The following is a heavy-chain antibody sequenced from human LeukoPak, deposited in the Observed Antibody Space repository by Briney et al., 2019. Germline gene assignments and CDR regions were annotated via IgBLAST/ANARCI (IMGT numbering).Heavy chain of an antibody. Sequence: SETLSLTCTVSGGSMSSSSYYWGWIRQPPGKGLEWIGSIYYSGSTYYNPSLKSRVTISVDTSKNQFSLKLSSVTAADTAVYYCARLGPYCGGDCYPREWGQGTLVTVSS. CDR3: ARLGPYCGGDCYPRE. CDR2: IYYSGST. V-gene: IGHV4-39*01. CDR1: GGSMSSSSYY. D-gene: IGHD2-21*02. J-gene: IGHJ4*02.